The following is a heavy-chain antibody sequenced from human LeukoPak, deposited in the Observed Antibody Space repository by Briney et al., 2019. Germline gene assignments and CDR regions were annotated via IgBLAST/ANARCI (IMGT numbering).Heavy chain of an antibody. CDR1: GFTFSSYA. CDR3: VRIAFGVLTAFDY. J-gene: IGHJ4*02. Sequence: GGSLRLSCTASGFTFSSYAMSWVRQAPGKGLEWVSAIVGSGGTTYYADPVKGRFTISRDNSKNTLYLQMNRLIAGDTALYYCVRIAFGVLTAFDYWCQRTLVTVTS. CDR2: IVGSGGTT. D-gene: IGHD3-3*01. V-gene: IGHV3-23*01.